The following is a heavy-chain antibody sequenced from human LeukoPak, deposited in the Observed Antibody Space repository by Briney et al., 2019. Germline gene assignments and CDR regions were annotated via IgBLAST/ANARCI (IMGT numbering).Heavy chain of an antibody. CDR1: GGSFSSYY. CDR3: ARHGTISSESYFDY. D-gene: IGHD1-14*01. J-gene: IGHJ4*02. CDR2: IHNSGRT. Sequence: SETLSLTCSVSGGSFSSYYWSWIRQSPGKGLEWIGYIHNSGRTNYNPSLKSRVTEFVDTSKNQVSLRLSSVTAADTAVYYCARHGTISSESYFDYWGQGALVTVSS. V-gene: IGHV4-59*08.